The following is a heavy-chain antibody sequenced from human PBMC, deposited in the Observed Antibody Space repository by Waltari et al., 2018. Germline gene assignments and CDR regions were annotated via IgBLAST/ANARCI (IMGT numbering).Heavy chain of an antibody. D-gene: IGHD6-13*01. J-gene: IGHJ4*02. V-gene: IGHV3-23*01. CDR3: TKWLTAAGTGWFDC. CDR2: SISSGGST. CDR1: GFTFSNYA. Sequence: VQLLESGGGLVQPGGSLRLSCAASGFTFSNYAMTWVRQAPGKGLEWVSGSISSGGSTYYAASVKGRFTISRDSSRNTLHLQMNSLRAEDTAIYYCTKWLTAAGTGWFDCWGQGTLVTVSS.